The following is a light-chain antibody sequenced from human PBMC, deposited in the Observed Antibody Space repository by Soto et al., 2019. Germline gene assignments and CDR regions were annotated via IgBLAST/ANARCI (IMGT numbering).Light chain of an antibody. CDR2: GAS. V-gene: IGKV1-33*01. CDR1: QDIRKY. J-gene: IGKJ3*01. CDR3: QHYDHLPPFT. Sequence: DIQMTQSPASLSASVGDRVTITCQASQDIRKYLSWYQQKPGRAPKLLIYGASYLETGVPSRFSGSGYGTAFTFTISILQPEDIATYYCQHYDHLPPFTFGPGTKVAI.